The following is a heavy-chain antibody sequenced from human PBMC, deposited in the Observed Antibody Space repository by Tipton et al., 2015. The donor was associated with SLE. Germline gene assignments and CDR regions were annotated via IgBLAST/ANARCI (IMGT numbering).Heavy chain of an antibody. CDR2: INHSGST. CDR1: GGSLSGYY. V-gene: IGHV4-34*01. J-gene: IGHJ6*03. CDR3: ARVGSSWYNYYYYMDV. Sequence: TLSLTCAVYGGSLSGYYWSWIRQPPGKGLEWIGEINHSGSTNYDPSLKSRVTISVDTSKNQFSLKLSSVTAADTAVYYCARVGSSWYNYYYYMDVWGKGTTVTVSS. D-gene: IGHD6-13*01.